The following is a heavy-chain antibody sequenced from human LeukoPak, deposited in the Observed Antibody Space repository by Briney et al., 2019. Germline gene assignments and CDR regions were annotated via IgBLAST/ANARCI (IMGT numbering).Heavy chain of an antibody. D-gene: IGHD3-22*01. CDR3: ARVPRGDEWLLGIGY. J-gene: IGHJ4*02. V-gene: IGHV1-8*03. CDR2: MNPNSGNT. Sequence: ASVKVSCKASGYSFTAQYMHWLRQAPGQGLEWMGWMNPNSGNTGYAQKFQGRVTITRNTSISTAYMELSSLRSEDTAVYYCARVPRGDEWLLGIGYWGQGTLVTVSS. CDR1: GYSFTAQY.